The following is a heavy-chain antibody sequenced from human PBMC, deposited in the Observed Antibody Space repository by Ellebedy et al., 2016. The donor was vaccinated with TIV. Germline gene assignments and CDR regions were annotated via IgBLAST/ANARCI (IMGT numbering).Heavy chain of an antibody. V-gene: IGHV3-23*01. CDR2: ISNTGSRT. CDR1: GFTFSSYA. D-gene: IGHD3-22*01. J-gene: IGHJ4*02. Sequence: PGGSLRLSFEPSGFTFSSYAMSWVRQAPGKGLEWVSTISNTGSRTYYADSVEGRFIISRDNSKQTLYLQMNSLRAEDTAVYYCAKGRGGGSDSSAPRYYFDYWGLGTLVTVSS. CDR3: AKGRGGGSDSSAPRYYFDY.